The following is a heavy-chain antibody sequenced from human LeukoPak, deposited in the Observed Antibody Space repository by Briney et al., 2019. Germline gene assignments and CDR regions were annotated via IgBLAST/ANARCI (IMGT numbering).Heavy chain of an antibody. CDR1: GFTFSAYY. CDR3: ARDLSLDILTGYYIYAFDI. J-gene: IGHJ3*02. Sequence: GGSLRLSCAASGFTFSAYYMTWIRQAPGKGLEWLSYISTSSSHTSYADSVKGRFTISRDNAKNSLSLQLNSLRADDTAVYYCARDLSLDILTGYYIYAFDIWGQGTMVTVSS. D-gene: IGHD3-9*01. V-gene: IGHV3-11*06. CDR2: ISTSSSHT.